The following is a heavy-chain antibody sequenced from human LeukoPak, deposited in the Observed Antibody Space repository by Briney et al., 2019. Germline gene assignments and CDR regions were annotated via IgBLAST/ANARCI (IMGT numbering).Heavy chain of an antibody. D-gene: IGHD6-19*01. CDR1: GFTFSNAW. CDR2: IKSKTDGGTT. J-gene: IGHJ6*03. V-gene: IGHV3-15*01. CDR3: TTPIRIAVAGYYYYMDV. Sequence: PGGSLRLSCAASGFTFSNAWMSWVRQAPGKGLEWVGRIKSKTDGGTTDYAAPVKGRFTISRDDSKNTLYLQMNSLKTEDTAVYYCTTPIRIAVAGYYYYMDVWGKGTTVTVSS.